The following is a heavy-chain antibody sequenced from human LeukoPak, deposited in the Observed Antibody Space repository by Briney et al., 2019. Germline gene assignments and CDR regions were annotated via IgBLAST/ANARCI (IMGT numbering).Heavy chain of an antibody. Sequence: SVKVSCKASGFTFTSSAVQWVRQARGQRLEWIGWIVVGSGNTNYAQKFQERVTITRDMSTSTAYMELSSLRSEDTAVYYCAADLVATIPSVDIWGQGTMVTVSS. CDR2: IVVGSGNT. CDR3: AADLVATIPSVDI. J-gene: IGHJ3*02. CDR1: GFTFTSSA. V-gene: IGHV1-58*01. D-gene: IGHD5-12*01.